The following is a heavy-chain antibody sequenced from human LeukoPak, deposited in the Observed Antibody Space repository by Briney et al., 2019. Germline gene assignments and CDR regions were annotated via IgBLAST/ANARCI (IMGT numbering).Heavy chain of an antibody. J-gene: IGHJ2*01. V-gene: IGHV3-30*03. Sequence: GGSLRLSCEASGFTFSRHGMHWVRQAPGKGLEWVVVISADGNTKYYADSVKGRFTIFREASRNTVYLEMNGLREEDTAVYYCAREGAWGNWYFDLWGRGTLVTVSS. CDR1: GFTFSRHG. CDR3: AREGAWGNWYFDL. D-gene: IGHD3-16*01. CDR2: ISADGNTK.